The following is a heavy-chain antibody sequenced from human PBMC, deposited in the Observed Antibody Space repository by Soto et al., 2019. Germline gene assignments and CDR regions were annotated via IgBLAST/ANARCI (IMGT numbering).Heavy chain of an antibody. Sequence: EVQLVESGGGLVQPGGSLRLSCAASGFTFSSYWMSWVRQAPGKGLEWVANIKQDGSEKYYVDSVKGRFTISRDNAKNSLYLRMNSLRAEDKAVYYCARMRRDIVVVPAAIPRGAFDIWGQGTMVTVSS. D-gene: IGHD2-2*01. V-gene: IGHV3-7*01. CDR3: ARMRRDIVVVPAAIPRGAFDI. CDR1: GFTFSSYW. CDR2: IKQDGSEK. J-gene: IGHJ3*02.